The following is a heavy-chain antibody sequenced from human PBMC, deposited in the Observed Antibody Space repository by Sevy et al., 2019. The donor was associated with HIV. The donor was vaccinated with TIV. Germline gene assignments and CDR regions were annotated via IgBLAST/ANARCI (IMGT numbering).Heavy chain of an antibody. CDR3: ARHYYDSSGYDY. J-gene: IGHJ4*02. CDR2: IYYSGST. D-gene: IGHD3-22*01. V-gene: IGHV4-39*01. CDR1: GGSISSSSYY. Sequence: SETLSLTCTVSGGSISSSSYYWGWIRQPPGKGLEWIGSIYYSGSTYYNPSLKSRVTISVDTSKNQFSLKLSSVTAADTAVYYCARHYYDSSGYDYWGQRTLVTVSS.